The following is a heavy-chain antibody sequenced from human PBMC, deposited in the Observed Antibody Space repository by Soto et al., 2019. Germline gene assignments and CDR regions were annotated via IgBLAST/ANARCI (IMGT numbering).Heavy chain of an antibody. CDR3: AREGNLGRWIQPPDP. Sequence: PGGSLRLSCAASGFTFSSYAMSWVRQAPGKGLEWVSAISGSGVSTYYADSVKGRFTISRDNSKNTLYLQMNSLRAEHTAVYFCAREGNLGRWIQPPDPWGQRTLVTVPS. CDR2: ISGSGVST. CDR1: GFTFSSYA. D-gene: IGHD2-2*03. V-gene: IGHV3-23*01. J-gene: IGHJ5*02.